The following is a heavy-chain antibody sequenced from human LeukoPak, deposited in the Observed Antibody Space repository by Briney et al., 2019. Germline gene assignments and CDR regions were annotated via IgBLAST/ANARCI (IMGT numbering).Heavy chain of an antibody. D-gene: IGHD3-3*01. CDR1: GFTFSSYA. J-gene: IGHJ4*02. CDR3: AKKPGPYDFWSGYPAGTQTYYFDY. Sequence: GGSLRLSCAASGFTFSSYAMSWVRQAPGRGLEWVSAISGSGGSTYYADSVKGRFTISRDNSKNTLYLQMNSLRAEDTAVYYCAKKPGPYDFWSGYPAGTQTYYFDYWGQGTLVTVSS. V-gene: IGHV3-23*01. CDR2: ISGSGGST.